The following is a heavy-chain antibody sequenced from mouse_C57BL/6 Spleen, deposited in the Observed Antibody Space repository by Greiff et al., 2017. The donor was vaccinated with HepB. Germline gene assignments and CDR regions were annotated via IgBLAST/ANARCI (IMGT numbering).Heavy chain of an antibody. Sequence: VKLQQSGAELVRPGASVTLSCKASGYTFTDYEMHWVKQTPVHGLEWIGAIDPETGGTAYNQKFKGKAILTADKSSSTAYMELRSLTSEDSAVYYCTRGDGSSPWFAYWGQGTLVTVSA. CDR2: IDPETGGT. CDR3: TRGDGSSPWFAY. J-gene: IGHJ3*01. D-gene: IGHD1-1*01. CDR1: GYTFTDYE. V-gene: IGHV1-15*01.